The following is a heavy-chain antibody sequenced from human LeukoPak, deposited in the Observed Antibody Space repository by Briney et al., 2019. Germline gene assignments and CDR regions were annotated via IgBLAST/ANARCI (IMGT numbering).Heavy chain of an antibody. D-gene: IGHD3-10*02. CDR1: GFTFSTYG. CDR3: AELGITMIGGV. J-gene: IGHJ6*04. Sequence: GGSLRLSCVASGFTFSTYGMSWVRQAPGKGLEWVSAISGSGGSTYYADSVKGRFTISRDNSKNTLYLQMNSLRAEDTAVYYCAELGITMIGGVWGKGTTVTISS. CDR2: ISGSGGST. V-gene: IGHV3-23*01.